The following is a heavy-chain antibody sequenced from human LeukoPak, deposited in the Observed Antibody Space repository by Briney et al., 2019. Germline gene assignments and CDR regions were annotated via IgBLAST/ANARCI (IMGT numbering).Heavy chain of an antibody. J-gene: IGHJ4*02. Sequence: SVTVSCTPSGGTFSNYAISWVRPAPGQGLEWMGRIIPILGIANYAQKFQGRVTITADKSTSTAYMELSSLRSEDTAVYYCAREYYYDSSGYYTFDYWGQGTLVTVSS. CDR3: AREYYYDSSGYYTFDY. CDR2: IIPILGIA. CDR1: GGTFSNYA. D-gene: IGHD3-22*01. V-gene: IGHV1-69*04.